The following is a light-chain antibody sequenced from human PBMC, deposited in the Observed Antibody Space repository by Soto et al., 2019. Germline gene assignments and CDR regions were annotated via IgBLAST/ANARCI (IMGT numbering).Light chain of an antibody. V-gene: IGLV2-14*01. CDR1: SSDVGGYNY. Sequence: QSALTQPASVSGSPGQSITISCTGTSSDVGGYNYVSWYQQHPGKAPKLMIYEVSHRPSGVSNRFSGSKSANTASLTISGLQAEDEADYYCSSYTSKDPRVFGGGTMLTVL. CDR2: EVS. CDR3: SSYTSKDPRV. J-gene: IGLJ3*02.